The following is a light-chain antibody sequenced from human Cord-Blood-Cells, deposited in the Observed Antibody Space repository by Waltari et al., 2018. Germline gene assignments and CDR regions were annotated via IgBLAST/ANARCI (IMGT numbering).Light chain of an antibody. CDR3: CSYAGSYTYV. CDR1: SSDVGGYNY. Sequence: QSALTQPRSVSGSPGPSVTISCTGTSSDVGGYNYVSWYQQPPGKAPKLMIYDVSKRPSGVPDLFSGSKAGNTASLTISGLQAEDEADYYCCSYAGSYTYVFGTGTKVTVL. CDR2: DVS. V-gene: IGLV2-11*01. J-gene: IGLJ1*01.